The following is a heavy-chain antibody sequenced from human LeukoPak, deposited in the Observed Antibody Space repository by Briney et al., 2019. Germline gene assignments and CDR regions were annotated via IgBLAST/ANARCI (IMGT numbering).Heavy chain of an antibody. J-gene: IGHJ4*02. Sequence: GGSLRLSCAASGFTFDDYAMHWVRQAPGKGLEWVSLISGDGGTTYYADSVKGRFTISRDNSKNSLYLQMNSLRTEDTALYYCAKEDYSSSWYALDYWGQGTLVTVSS. CDR2: ISGDGGTT. D-gene: IGHD6-13*01. CDR1: GFTFDDYA. V-gene: IGHV3-43*02. CDR3: AKEDYSSSWYALDY.